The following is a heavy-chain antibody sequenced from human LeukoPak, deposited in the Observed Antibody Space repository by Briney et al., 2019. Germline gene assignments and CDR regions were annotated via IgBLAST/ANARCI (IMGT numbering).Heavy chain of an antibody. CDR1: GXTFSSYT. V-gene: IGHV3-48*02. CDR3: VRGALHTAHFDY. Sequence: PGGSLRLSCAASGXTFSSYTMNWVRQAPGKGLQWVSTVSASSNIHYSESVKGRFTISRDNARNSLYLQMNSLRDEDTAVYYCVRGALHTAHFDYWGQGTLVAVSS. CDR2: VSASSNI. J-gene: IGHJ4*02. D-gene: IGHD5-18*01.